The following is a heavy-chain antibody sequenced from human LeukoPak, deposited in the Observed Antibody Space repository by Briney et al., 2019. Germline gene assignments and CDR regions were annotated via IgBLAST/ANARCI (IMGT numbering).Heavy chain of an antibody. CDR3: ARDSPPFDYDSSGYRQDWYFDL. Sequence: SETLSLTCTVSGGSISSYYWSWIRQPPGKGLEWIGYIYYSGSTNYNPSLKSRVTISVDTSKNQFSLKLSSVTAADTAVYYCARDSPPFDYDSSGYRQDWYFDLWGRGTLVTVSS. CDR1: GGSISSYY. CDR2: IYYSGST. J-gene: IGHJ2*01. D-gene: IGHD3-22*01. V-gene: IGHV4-59*01.